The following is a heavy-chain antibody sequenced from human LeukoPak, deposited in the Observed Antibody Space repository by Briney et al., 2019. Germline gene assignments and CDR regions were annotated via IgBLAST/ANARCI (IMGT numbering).Heavy chain of an antibody. J-gene: IGHJ6*02. CDR1: GYTFTGYY. D-gene: IGHD1/OR15-1a*01. CDR2: IKPNSGGT. V-gene: IGHV1-2*06. CDR3: AREQGNRITGPTGSDMDV. Sequence: ASVKVSCKASGYTFTGYYMHWVRQAPGQGLEWMGRIKPNSGGTNYAQKFQGRVTMTRDTSISTAYMELSRLRSDDTAVYYCAREQGNRITGPTGSDMDVGGQGTTVTVSS.